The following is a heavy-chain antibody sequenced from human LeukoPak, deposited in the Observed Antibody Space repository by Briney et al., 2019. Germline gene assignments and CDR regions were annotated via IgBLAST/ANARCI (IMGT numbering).Heavy chain of an antibody. V-gene: IGHV3-48*03. CDR3: ATPLDYYDRSDSHQGGD. J-gene: IGHJ4*02. D-gene: IGHD3-22*01. Sequence: PGGSLRLSCAASGFTFSSHGMIWDRQAPGKGLEWISYISPSGNNTHNADSVKGRFTISRDNAKNSLYLQMNSLRAEDTAVYYCATPLDYYDRSDSHQGGDWGQGTLVTVSS. CDR1: GFTFSSHG. CDR2: ISPSGNNT.